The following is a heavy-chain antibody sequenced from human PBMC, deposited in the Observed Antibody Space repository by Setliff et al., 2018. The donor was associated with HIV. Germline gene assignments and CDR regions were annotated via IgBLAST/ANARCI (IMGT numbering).Heavy chain of an antibody. CDR1: GFSFGDYY. CDR3: AKDAYSSGWYDP. CDR2: ISRSGSSI. J-gene: IGHJ5*02. D-gene: IGHD6-19*01. Sequence: PGGSLRLSCAASGFSFGDYYMSWVRQAPGKGLGWISYISRSGSSIYYADSVKGRFTISRGNAKNSLYLRMNSLRVEDTAVYYCAKDAYSSGWYDPWGQGTLVTVSS. V-gene: IGHV3-11*01.